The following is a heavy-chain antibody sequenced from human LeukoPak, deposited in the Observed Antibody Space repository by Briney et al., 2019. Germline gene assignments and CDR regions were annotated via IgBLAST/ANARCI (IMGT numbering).Heavy chain of an antibody. V-gene: IGHV3-23*01. CDR1: GFTFSNFV. Sequence: GGSLRLSCAASGFTFSNFVMNWVRRAPGKGLEWVSAISGSGDSTYYADSVKGRFTISRDNSKNTLYLQMTSLRAEDTAVYYCAKERGTWGIDYWGQGTLVTVSS. J-gene: IGHJ4*02. CDR3: AKERGTWGIDY. D-gene: IGHD3-16*01. CDR2: ISGSGDST.